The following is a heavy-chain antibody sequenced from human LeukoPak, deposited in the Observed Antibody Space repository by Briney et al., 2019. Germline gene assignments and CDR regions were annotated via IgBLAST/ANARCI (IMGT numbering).Heavy chain of an antibody. CDR1: GGYMWNHH. V-gene: IGHV4-59*11. D-gene: IGHD2-8*01. CDR2: VFFTEGT. J-gene: IGHJ4*02. CDR3: ARELYHFDR. Sequence: SGTLSLTCSVSGGYMWNHHWTWIRQSPGKGLEWIGHVFFTEGTNYSPSLRGRITISADRSKNQIYLKLGSVTAADTAVYYCARELYHFDRWGQGALVTVSS.